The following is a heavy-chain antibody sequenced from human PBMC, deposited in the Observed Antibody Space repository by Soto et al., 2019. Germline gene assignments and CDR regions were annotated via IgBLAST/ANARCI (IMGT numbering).Heavy chain of an antibody. Sequence: ASVKVSCKASGYTFTSYGISWVRQAPGQGLEWMGWINPNNGVTTYAKNFQGRVTMTRDSSISTAYMELSSLRSDDTAVYFCAAAIPVAGRHPDFWGQGTVVTVSS. D-gene: IGHD6-19*01. CDR2: INPNNGVT. V-gene: IGHV1-2*02. CDR1: GYTFTSYG. CDR3: AAAIPVAGRHPDF. J-gene: IGHJ4*02.